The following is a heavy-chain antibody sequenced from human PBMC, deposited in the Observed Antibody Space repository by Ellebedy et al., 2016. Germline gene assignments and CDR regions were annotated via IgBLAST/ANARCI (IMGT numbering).Heavy chain of an antibody. V-gene: IGHV3-53*01. J-gene: IGHJ3*02. CDR1: GFSVNIID. D-gene: IGHD4-11*01. CDR3: ATEYSRFHGAFDI. CDR2: LYSDNKT. Sequence: GESLKISXAASGFSVNIIDINWVRQAPGRGLEWVSVLYSDNKTYYADSVKGRFTVSRDNFKNTLDLQMHGLRSEDTAVYYCATEYSRFHGAFDIWGRGTMVTVSS.